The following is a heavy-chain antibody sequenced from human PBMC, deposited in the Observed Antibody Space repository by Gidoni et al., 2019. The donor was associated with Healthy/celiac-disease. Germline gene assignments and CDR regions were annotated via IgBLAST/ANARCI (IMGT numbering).Heavy chain of an antibody. Sequence: EVQLLESGGGLVKPGGSLRLSCAASAFTFCRYSMNWVRQAPGKVLVWVSSISSSSSYIYYADEVKGRFTISRDNAKNSLYLQMNSLRAEDKAVYYCARRDCSGGSCYSWAIDYWGQGTLVTVSS. CDR3: ARRDCSGGSCYSWAIDY. CDR1: AFTFCRYS. V-gene: IGHV3-21*01. CDR2: ISSSSSYI. J-gene: IGHJ4*02. D-gene: IGHD2-15*01.